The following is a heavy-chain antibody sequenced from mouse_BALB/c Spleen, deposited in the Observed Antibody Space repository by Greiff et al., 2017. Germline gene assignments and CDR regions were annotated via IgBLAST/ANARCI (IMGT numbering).Heavy chain of an antibody. Sequence: EVKLMESGGGLVKPGGSLKLSCAASGFTFSSYTMSWVRQTPEKRLEWVATISSGGSYTYYPDSVKGRFTISRDNAKNTLYLQMSSLKSEDTAMYYCTKGGATMNAKGYWGQGTSVTVSS. CDR1: GFTFSSYT. D-gene: IGHD2-4*01. V-gene: IGHV5-6-4*01. CDR3: TKGGATMNAKGY. J-gene: IGHJ4*01. CDR2: ISSGGSYT.